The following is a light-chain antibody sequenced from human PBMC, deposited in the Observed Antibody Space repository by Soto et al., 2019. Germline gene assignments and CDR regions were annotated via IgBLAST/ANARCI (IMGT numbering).Light chain of an antibody. V-gene: IGKV1-5*03. CDR3: QQYDTPFPT. CDR2: KES. CDR1: KSISSW. Sequence: DTQMTQSPSTLSASVGDRVTITCRASKSISSWLAWYQQRPGRAPQLLIYKESTLKSGVTSRFSGGGSGTEFTHTISSLQPDDFANYYCQQYDTPFPTCGQGTKVEI. J-gene: IGKJ1*01.